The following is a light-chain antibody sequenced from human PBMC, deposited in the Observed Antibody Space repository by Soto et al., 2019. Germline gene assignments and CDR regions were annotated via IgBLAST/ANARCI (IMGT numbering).Light chain of an antibody. J-gene: IGKJ4*01. CDR1: QGISNY. Sequence: DIQMTQSPSSLSASVGDRVTITCRANQGISNYLAWYQQKPGKVPKLLIYAASTLQSGVPSRFSGSGSGTDFTLTISSLQPEDVATYYCQKYNSALSLFGGGTKVEIK. V-gene: IGKV1-27*01. CDR3: QKYNSALSL. CDR2: AAS.